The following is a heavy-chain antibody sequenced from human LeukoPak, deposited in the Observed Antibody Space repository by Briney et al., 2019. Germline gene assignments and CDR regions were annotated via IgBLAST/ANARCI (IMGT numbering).Heavy chain of an antibody. J-gene: IGHJ4*02. Sequence: ASVKVSCKASGYTFTTYGLIWVRQAPGQGLEWMGWISAYNGNTKYAQKFQGRVTMTTDTSTSTAYMELRSLRSDDTAVYYCTRDGHSSSWYLVYWGQETLVTVPS. CDR3: TRDGHSSSWYLVY. D-gene: IGHD6-13*01. CDR1: GYTFTTYG. V-gene: IGHV1-18*01. CDR2: ISAYNGNT.